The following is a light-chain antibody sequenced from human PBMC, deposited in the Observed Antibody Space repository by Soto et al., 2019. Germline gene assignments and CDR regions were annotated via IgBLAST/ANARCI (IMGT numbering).Light chain of an antibody. CDR3: QQYDTFARK. CDR1: QSASRW. CDR2: DAS. V-gene: IGKV1-5*01. J-gene: IGKJ4*02. Sequence: IQMTQSHSTLSASVGDTVTVTCRASQSASRWLAWYQQKPGEAPKLLIYDASALPRGVPSRFSGSGSGTKFTLTITSLQTDDFAPYYCQQYDTFARKFGRGTKVEI.